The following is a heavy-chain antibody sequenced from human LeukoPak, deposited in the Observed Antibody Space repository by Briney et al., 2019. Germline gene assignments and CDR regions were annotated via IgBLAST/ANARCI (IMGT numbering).Heavy chain of an antibody. J-gene: IGHJ6*03. CDR2: INTDGSST. D-gene: IGHD3-3*01. CDR1: GFTFSSYW. Sequence: GGSLRLSCAASGFTFSSYWMHWVHQAPGKGLVWVSRINTDGSSTSYADSVKGRFTISRDNAKNTLYLQMNSLRAEDTAVYYCARGHQYDFWSGYYPYYYYYYMDVWGKGTTVTVSS. CDR3: ARGHQYDFWSGYYPYYYYYYMDV. V-gene: IGHV3-74*01.